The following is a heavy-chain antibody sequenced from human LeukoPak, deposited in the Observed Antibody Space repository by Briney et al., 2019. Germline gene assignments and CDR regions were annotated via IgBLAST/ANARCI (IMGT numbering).Heavy chain of an antibody. CDR1: GYTFTSYA. CDR2: INTNTGNP. V-gene: IGHV7-4-1*02. J-gene: IGHJ5*02. CDR3: ARVAETTVVTLSRWFDP. D-gene: IGHD4-23*01. Sequence: ASVKVSCKASGYTFTSYAMNWVRQAPGQGLEWMGWINTNTGNPTYAQGFTGRFVFSLDTSVSTAYLQISSLKAEDTAVYYCARVAETTVVTLSRWFDPWGQGTLVTVSS.